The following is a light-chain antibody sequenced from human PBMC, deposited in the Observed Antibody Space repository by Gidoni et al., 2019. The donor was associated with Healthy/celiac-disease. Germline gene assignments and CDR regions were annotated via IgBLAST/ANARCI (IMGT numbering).Light chain of an antibody. CDR2: GAS. CDR3: QQYGSPLT. CDR1: QSVSSSY. Sequence: EIVLTQSPGTLSLSPGERATLSCRASQSVSSSYLAWYRQKPGQAPRLLIYGASSRATGIPDRCSGSGSGTDFTLTISRLEPEDFAVYYCQQYGSPLTFXPXTKVDIK. V-gene: IGKV3-20*01. J-gene: IGKJ3*01.